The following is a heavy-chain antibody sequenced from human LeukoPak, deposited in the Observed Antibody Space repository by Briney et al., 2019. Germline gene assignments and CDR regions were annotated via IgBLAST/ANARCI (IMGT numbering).Heavy chain of an antibody. CDR1: GFTFSSYG. J-gene: IGHJ6*03. Sequence: GGSLRLSCAASGFTFSSYGMSWVRQAPGKGLEWVSSISSSSSYIYYADSVKGRFTISRDNAKNSLYLQMNSLRAEDTAVYYCARDPYYYYYMDVWSKGTTVTVSS. V-gene: IGHV3-21*01. CDR3: ARDPYYYYYMDV. CDR2: ISSSSSYI.